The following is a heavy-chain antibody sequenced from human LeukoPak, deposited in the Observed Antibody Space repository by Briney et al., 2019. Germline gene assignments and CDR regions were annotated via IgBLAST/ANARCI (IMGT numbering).Heavy chain of an antibody. J-gene: IGHJ4*01. D-gene: IGHD2-8*01. CDR1: GYTFTGYY. CDR3: TRGKINGDDFDC. Sequence: ASVKVSCKASGYTFTGYYMHWIRQAPGQGPEWMGHINPNNGATNYAQKFQGRVTMTRDTSITTAYMDLSSLRSDDTALYYCTRGKINGDDFDCWGQGTLVTVSS. V-gene: IGHV1-2*06. CDR2: INPNNGAT.